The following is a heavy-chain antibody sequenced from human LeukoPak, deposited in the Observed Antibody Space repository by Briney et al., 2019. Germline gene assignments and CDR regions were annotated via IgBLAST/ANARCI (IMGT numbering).Heavy chain of an antibody. D-gene: IGHD5-24*01. CDR2: INPNSGGT. Sequence: ASVKVSCKASGYTFTGYYMHWVRQAPGQGLEWMGWINPNSGGTNYAQKFQGRVTMTRDTSISTAYMELSRLRSDDTAVYYCARDLVGLNGYNIDYWGQGTLVTVSS. CDR3: ARDLVGLNGYNIDY. CDR1: GYTFTGYY. V-gene: IGHV1-2*02. J-gene: IGHJ4*02.